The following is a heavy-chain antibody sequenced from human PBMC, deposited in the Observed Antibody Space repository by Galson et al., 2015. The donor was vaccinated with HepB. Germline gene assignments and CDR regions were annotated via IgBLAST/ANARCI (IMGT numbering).Heavy chain of an antibody. Sequence: ETLSLTCTVSGGSISSSSYYWGWIRQPPGKGLEWIGSIYYSGSTYYNPSLKSRVTISVDTSKNQFSLKLTSVTAADTAFYYCARHFMGVDTAMVIDYWGQGTLVTVSS. CDR2: IYYSGST. CDR1: GGSISSSSYY. D-gene: IGHD5-18*01. V-gene: IGHV4-39*01. CDR3: ARHFMGVDTAMVIDY. J-gene: IGHJ4*02.